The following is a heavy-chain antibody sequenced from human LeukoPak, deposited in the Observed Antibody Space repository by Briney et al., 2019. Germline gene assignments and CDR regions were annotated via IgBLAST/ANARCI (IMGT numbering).Heavy chain of an antibody. J-gene: IGHJ4*02. CDR2: ISYDGSNK. Sequence: GRSLRLSCAASGFTLSSYGMHWVRQVPGKGLEWVAVISYDGSNKYYADSVKGRFTISRDNSKNTLYLQMNSLRAEDTAVYYCAKDAYWGQGTLVTVSS. V-gene: IGHV3-30*18. CDR3: AKDAY. CDR1: GFTLSSYG.